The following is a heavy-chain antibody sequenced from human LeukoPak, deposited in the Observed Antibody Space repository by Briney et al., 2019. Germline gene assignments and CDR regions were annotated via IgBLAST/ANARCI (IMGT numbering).Heavy chain of an antibody. CDR1: GFTFSSYG. J-gene: IGHJ4*02. V-gene: IGHV3-30*18. CDR2: ISYDGSNK. CDR3: AKDPSDY. Sequence: PGGCLRLSCAASGFTFSSYGMHWVRQAPGKGLEWVAVISYDGSNKYYADSVKGRFTISRDNSKNTLYPQMNSLRAEDTAVYYCAKDPSDYWGQGTLVTVSS.